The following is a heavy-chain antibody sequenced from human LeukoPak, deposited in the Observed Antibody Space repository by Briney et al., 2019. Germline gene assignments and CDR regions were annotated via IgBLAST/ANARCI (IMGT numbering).Heavy chain of an antibody. J-gene: IGHJ6*03. CDR2: INHSGST. D-gene: IGHD6-19*01. Sequence: PSETLSLTCAVYGGSFSGYYWSWIRQPPGKGLEWIGEINHSGSTNYNPSLKSRVTISVDTSKNQFSLKLSSVTAADTAVYYCASRGSIAVAGRVSYYYMDVWGKGTTVTISS. CDR1: GGSFSGYY. CDR3: ASRGSIAVAGRVSYYYMDV. V-gene: IGHV4-34*01.